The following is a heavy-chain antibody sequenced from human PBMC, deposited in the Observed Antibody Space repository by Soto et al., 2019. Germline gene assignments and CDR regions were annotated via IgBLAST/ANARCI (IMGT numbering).Heavy chain of an antibody. CDR2: IIPIFGTA. D-gene: IGHD3-10*01. CDR1: GGTFSSYA. CDR3: ARGDYYYGSGSYNGYFDY. J-gene: IGHJ4*02. Sequence: SVKVSCKASGGTFSSYAISWVRQAPGQGLEWMGGIIPIFGTANYAQKFQGRVTITADESTSTAYMELSSLRSEDTAVYYCARGDYYYGSGSYNGYFDYWGQGTLVTVSS. V-gene: IGHV1-69*13.